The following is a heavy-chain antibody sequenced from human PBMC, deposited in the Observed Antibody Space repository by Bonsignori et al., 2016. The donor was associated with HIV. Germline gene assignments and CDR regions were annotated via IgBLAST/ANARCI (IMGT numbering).Heavy chain of an antibody. D-gene: IGHD2-2*01. CDR3: VRVGGYASPLGY. CDR2: INNDGSSS. Sequence: VRQAPGKGLMWVSRINNDGSSSDYADSVRGRFTISRDNAKNTVYLQMNSLRDEDTAIYYCVRVGGYASPLGYWGQGTLVTVSS. V-gene: IGHV3-74*01. J-gene: IGHJ4*02.